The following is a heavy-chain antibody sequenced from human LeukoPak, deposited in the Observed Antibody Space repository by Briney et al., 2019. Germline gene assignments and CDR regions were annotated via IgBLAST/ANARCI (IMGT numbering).Heavy chain of an antibody. J-gene: IGHJ4*02. Sequence: SETLSLTCTVSGGSISSYYWSWLRQPPGKGLEWIGYIYYSGSTNYNPSLKSRVTISVDTSKNQFSLKLSSVTAADTAVYYCARGPYYYGSVYYFDFWGQGTLVTVSS. CDR2: IYYSGST. CDR1: GGSISSYY. V-gene: IGHV4-59*12. D-gene: IGHD3-10*01. CDR3: ARGPYYYGSVYYFDF.